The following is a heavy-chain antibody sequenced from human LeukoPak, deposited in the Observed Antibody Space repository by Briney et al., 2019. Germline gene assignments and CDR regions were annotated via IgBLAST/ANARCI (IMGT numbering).Heavy chain of an antibody. V-gene: IGHV1-46*01. CDR2: INPGGGNT. CDR3: ARDLCSGGSCYYYYYMDV. CDR1: GYTFTNSY. J-gene: IGHJ6*03. D-gene: IGHD2-15*01. Sequence: GASVKVSCKASGYTFTNSYIHWVRQAPGQGLEWMGLINPGGGNTNYAQNFQGRLTMTRDTSTTTVYMELSSLRSEDTAVYYCARDLCSGGSCYYYYYMDVWGKGTTVTVSS.